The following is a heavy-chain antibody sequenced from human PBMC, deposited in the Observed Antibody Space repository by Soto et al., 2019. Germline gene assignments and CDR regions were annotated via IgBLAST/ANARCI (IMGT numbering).Heavy chain of an antibody. CDR3: ASGYSSGWRYFDY. Sequence: GASVKVSCKASGGTFSSYAISWVRQAPGQGLEWMGGIIPIFGTANYAQKFQGRVTITADKSTSTAYMELSSLRSEDTAVYYCASGYSSGWRYFDYWGQGTLVTVSS. CDR2: IIPIFGTA. J-gene: IGHJ4*02. D-gene: IGHD6-19*01. CDR1: GGTFSSYA. V-gene: IGHV1-69*06.